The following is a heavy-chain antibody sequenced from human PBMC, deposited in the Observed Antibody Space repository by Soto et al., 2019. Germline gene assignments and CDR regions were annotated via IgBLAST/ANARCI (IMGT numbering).Heavy chain of an antibody. D-gene: IGHD3-9*01. Sequence: ASVKVSCKASGGTFSSYAISWVRQAPGQGLEWMGGIIPIFGTANYAQKFQGRVTITADESTSTAYMELSSLRSEDTAVYYCARVQHYDILTGYSRFDPWGQGTLVTVSS. CDR1: GGTFSSYA. J-gene: IGHJ5*02. CDR3: ARVQHYDILTGYSRFDP. CDR2: IIPIFGTA. V-gene: IGHV1-69*13.